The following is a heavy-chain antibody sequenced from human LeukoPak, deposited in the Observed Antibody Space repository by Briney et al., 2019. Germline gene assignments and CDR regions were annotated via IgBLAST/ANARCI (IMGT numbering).Heavy chain of an antibody. J-gene: IGHJ4*02. V-gene: IGHV1-18*01. Sequence: ASVKVSCKASGYTFTSYGISWVRQAPGQGLEWMGWISAYNGNTNYAQKLQGRVTMTTDTSTSTAYMELRSLRSDDTAVYYCAKDFSSAKPFTIFGVPDYFDYWGQGTLVTVSS. CDR1: GYTFTSYG. CDR3: AKDFSSAKPFTIFGVPDYFDY. CDR2: ISAYNGNT. D-gene: IGHD3-3*01.